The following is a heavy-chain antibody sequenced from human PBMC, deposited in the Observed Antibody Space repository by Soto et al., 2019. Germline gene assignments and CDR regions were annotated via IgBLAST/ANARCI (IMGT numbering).Heavy chain of an antibody. V-gene: IGHV1-69*13. D-gene: IGHD3-22*01. CDR1: GGTFSSYA. J-gene: IGHJ5*02. Sequence: SVKVSCKASGGTFSSYAISWVRQAPGQGLEWMGGIIPIFGTANYAQKFQGRVTITADESTSTAYMELSSLRSEDTAVYYCAREFGPSHLVVTTKFDPWGQGTLVTVSS. CDR3: AREFGPSHLVVTTKFDP. CDR2: IIPIFGTA.